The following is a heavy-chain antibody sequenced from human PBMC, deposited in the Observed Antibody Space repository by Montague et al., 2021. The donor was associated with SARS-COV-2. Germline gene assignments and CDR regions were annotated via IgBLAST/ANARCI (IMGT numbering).Heavy chain of an antibody. Sequence: SETLSLTCTVSGGSISTYYWSWIRQPPGRGLEWIGYIYYSGSTDYSPSLKSRVTISLDTSKNQFSLKVISVTAADTAVYYCARGGGYYNYGLDVWGPGTTVTVSS. CDR2: IYYSGST. D-gene: IGHD3-22*01. CDR3: ARGGGYYNYGLDV. CDR1: GGSISTYY. J-gene: IGHJ6*02. V-gene: IGHV4-59*01.